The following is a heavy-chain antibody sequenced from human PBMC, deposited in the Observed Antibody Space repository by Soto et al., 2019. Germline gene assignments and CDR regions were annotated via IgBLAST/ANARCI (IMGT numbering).Heavy chain of an antibody. D-gene: IGHD5-18*01. CDR1: GFSFNNYG. V-gene: IGHV3-30*03. CDR3: AGGYRFVDY. J-gene: IGHJ4*02. CDR2: ISYDGSNK. Sequence: QVRLVESGGGVVQPGRSLRLSCAASGFSFNNYGMHWVRQAPGKGLEWVAVISYDGSNKYYADSLVGRFTISRDNSKNTVYLQVNSLRVEDTAVYYCAGGYRFVDYWGQGTLVIVSS.